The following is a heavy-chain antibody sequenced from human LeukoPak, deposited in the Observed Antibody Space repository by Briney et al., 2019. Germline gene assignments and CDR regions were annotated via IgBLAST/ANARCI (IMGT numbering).Heavy chain of an antibody. Sequence: SETLSLTCTVSGGSISSGSYYWSWIRQPAGKGLEWIGRIYTSGSTNYNPSLKSRVTISVDTSKNQFSLKLSSVTAADTAVYYCARGLVVVAARDAFDIWGQGTMVTVSS. D-gene: IGHD2-15*01. CDR2: IYTSGST. CDR3: ARGLVVVAARDAFDI. CDR1: GGSISSGSYY. V-gene: IGHV4-61*02. J-gene: IGHJ3*02.